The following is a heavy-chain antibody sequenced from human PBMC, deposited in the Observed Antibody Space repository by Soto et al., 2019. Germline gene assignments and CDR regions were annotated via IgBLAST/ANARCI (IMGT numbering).Heavy chain of an antibody. Sequence: GESLKISCKGSGYTFTSSWNSWVRQMPGRGLEWMGKIDPRDSYTKYSTSCQDHVTISADKSISTAYLQWSSLQASDTALYFCARPGYSSGGSAFAIWGQGTVVTVSS. V-gene: IGHV5-10-1*01. J-gene: IGHJ3*02. CDR1: GYTFTSSW. CDR2: IDPRDSYT. CDR3: ARPGYSSGGSAFAI. D-gene: IGHD6-19*01.